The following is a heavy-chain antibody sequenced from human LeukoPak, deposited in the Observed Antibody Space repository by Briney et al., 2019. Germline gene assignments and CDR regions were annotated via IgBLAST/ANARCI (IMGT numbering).Heavy chain of an antibody. D-gene: IGHD3-10*01. J-gene: IGHJ3*02. V-gene: IGHV4-61*01. Sequence: SETLSLTCTVSGGSVSTSSYYWSWIRQPPGKGLEWIGYIYYSGSTNYNPSLKSRVTISVDTSKNQFSLKLSSVTAADTAVYYCARDLIDDRFGAFDIWGQGTMVTVSS. CDR2: IYYSGST. CDR1: GGSVSTSSYY. CDR3: ARDLIDDRFGAFDI.